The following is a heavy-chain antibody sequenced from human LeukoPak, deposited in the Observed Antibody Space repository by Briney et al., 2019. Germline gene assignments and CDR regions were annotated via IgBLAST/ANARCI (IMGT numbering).Heavy chain of an antibody. CDR2: IYTSGST. D-gene: IGHD3-22*01. V-gene: IGHV4-61*02. CDR1: GGSISSGSYY. CDR3: ARGGYYYDSRGGTFDI. Sequence: SETLSLTCTVSGGSISSGSYYWSWIRRPAGKGLEWIGRIYTSGSTNYNPSLKSRVTISVDTSKNQFSLKLSSVTAADTAVYYCARGGYYYDSRGGTFDIWGQGTIVTVSS. J-gene: IGHJ3*02.